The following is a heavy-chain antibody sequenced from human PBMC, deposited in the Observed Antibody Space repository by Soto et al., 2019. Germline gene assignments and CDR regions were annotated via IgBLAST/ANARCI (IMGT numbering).Heavy chain of an antibody. CDR2: IYYSGST. V-gene: IGHV4-59*01. Sequence: PSETLSLTCTVSGGSISSYYWSWIRQPPGKGLEWIGYIYYSGSTNCNPSLKSRVTISVDTSKKQFSLKLSSVTAADTAVYYCARESEDSDYYYGMDVWGQGTTVTVSS. CDR3: ARESEDSDYYYGMDV. D-gene: IGHD1-26*01. CDR1: GGSISSYY. J-gene: IGHJ6*02.